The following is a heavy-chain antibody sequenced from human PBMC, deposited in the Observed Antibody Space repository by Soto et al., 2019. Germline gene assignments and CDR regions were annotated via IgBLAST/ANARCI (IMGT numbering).Heavy chain of an antibody. J-gene: IGHJ6*02. CDR3: ARRHYDFWSGYAWYGMDV. Sequence: GESLKISCKGSGYSFNSYWIGWVRQMPGKGLEWMGIIYPDDSDSRYSPSFQGQVTISADKSISTAYLQWSSLKASNTAMYYCARRHYDFWSGYAWYGMDVWGQGTTVTVSS. V-gene: IGHV5-51*01. CDR2: IYPDDSDS. D-gene: IGHD3-3*01. CDR1: GYSFNSYW.